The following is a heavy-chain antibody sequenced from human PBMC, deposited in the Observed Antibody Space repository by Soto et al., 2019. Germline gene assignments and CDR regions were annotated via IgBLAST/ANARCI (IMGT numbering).Heavy chain of an antibody. Sequence: PSETLSLTCTVSGVSISNYYWSWIRQPPGKGLEWIGYIYYSGSTNYNPSLKSRVTISVDTSKNQFSLKLSSVTAADTAVYYCARHETLHGDYYYWGQGTLVTVSS. CDR1: GVSISNYY. D-gene: IGHD4-17*01. J-gene: IGHJ4*02. V-gene: IGHV4-59*08. CDR2: IYYSGST. CDR3: ARHETLHGDYYY.